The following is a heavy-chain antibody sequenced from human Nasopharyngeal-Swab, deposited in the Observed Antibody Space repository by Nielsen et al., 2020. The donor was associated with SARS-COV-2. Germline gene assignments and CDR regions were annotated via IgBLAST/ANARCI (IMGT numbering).Heavy chain of an antibody. CDR3: TQYNYDSRNFDL. Sequence: SGPPLVKPTQTLTLTCSFSGFSFTTSGMTVGWIRQPPRKALEWLATIYWNDYKRYRPSLASRPTISKDTSKNRVVLTITNVDPADTATYFCTQYNYDSRNFDLWGRGTLVTVSS. V-gene: IGHV2-5*01. CDR2: IYWNDYK. J-gene: IGHJ2*01. D-gene: IGHD3-22*01. CDR1: GFSFTTSGMT.